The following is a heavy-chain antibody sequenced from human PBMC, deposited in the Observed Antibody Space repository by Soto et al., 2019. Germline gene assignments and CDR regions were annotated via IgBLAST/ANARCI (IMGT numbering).Heavy chain of an antibody. J-gene: IGHJ4*02. Sequence: ASVKVSCKASGYTFTSYCMHWVRQAPGQGLEWMGIINPSGGSTSYAQKFQGRVTMTRDTSTSTVYMELSSLRSEDTAVYYCARSILGYCSSTSCYPPADYWGQGTLVTVSS. CDR3: ARSILGYCSSTSCYPPADY. CDR2: INPSGGST. D-gene: IGHD2-2*01. CDR1: GYTFTSYC. V-gene: IGHV1-46*03.